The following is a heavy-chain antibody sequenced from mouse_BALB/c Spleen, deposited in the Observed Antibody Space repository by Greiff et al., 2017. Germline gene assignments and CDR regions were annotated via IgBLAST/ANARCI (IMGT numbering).Heavy chain of an antibody. CDR1: GFTFSSFG. J-gene: IGHJ2*01. V-gene: IGHV5-17*02. CDR3: ARGEYGNFLDY. Sequence: EVKLMESGGGLVQPGGSRKLSCAASGFTFSSFGMHWVRQAPEKGLEWVAYISSGSSTIYYADTVKGRFTISRDNPKNTLFLQMTSLRSEDTAMYYCARGEYGNFLDYWGQGTTLTVSS. CDR2: ISSGSSTI. D-gene: IGHD2-10*02.